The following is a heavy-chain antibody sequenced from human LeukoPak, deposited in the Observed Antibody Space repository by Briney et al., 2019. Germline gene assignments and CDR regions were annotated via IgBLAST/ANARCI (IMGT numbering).Heavy chain of an antibody. V-gene: IGHV3-30*04. CDR1: GFTFSSYA. D-gene: IGHD3-10*01. J-gene: IGHJ4*02. CDR3: VRDRGGLEVRGVIKNYFDY. Sequence: GRSLRLSCAASGFTFSSYAMHWVRQAPGKGLEWVAVISYDGSNKYYADSVKGRFTISRDNSKNTLYLQMNSLRAEDTAVYYCVRDRGGLEVRGVIKNYFDYWGQGTLVTVSS. CDR2: ISYDGSNK.